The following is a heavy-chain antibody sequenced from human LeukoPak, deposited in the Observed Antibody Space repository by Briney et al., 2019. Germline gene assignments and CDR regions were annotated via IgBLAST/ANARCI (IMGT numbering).Heavy chain of an antibody. CDR2: ISAYNGNT. CDR3: ARAPLYYYDSSGYHDY. J-gene: IGHJ4*02. Sequence: ASVKVSCKASGYTFTSYGISWVRQAPGQGLEWMGWISAYNGNTNYAQKLQGRVTMTTGTSTSTAYMELRSLRSDDTAVYYCARAPLYYYDSSGYHDYWGQGTLVTVSS. D-gene: IGHD3-22*01. CDR1: GYTFTSYG. V-gene: IGHV1-18*01.